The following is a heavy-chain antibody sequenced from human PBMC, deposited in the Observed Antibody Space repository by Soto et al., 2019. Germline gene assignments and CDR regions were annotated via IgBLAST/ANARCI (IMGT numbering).Heavy chain of an antibody. Sequence: QVQLVQSGAEVKKPGSSVKVSCKASGGTFSSYAISWVRQAPGQGLEWMGGIIPILRTPDYAQKFQGRVTITADESARTAYMELSSLRSEDTAVYYCARDKDRKRLGGNYYSITDVWCQGTTLTVSS. CDR1: GGTFSSYA. CDR2: IIPILRTP. J-gene: IGHJ6*02. V-gene: IGHV1-69*12. D-gene: IGHD1-7*01. CDR3: ARDKDRKRLGGNYYSITDV.